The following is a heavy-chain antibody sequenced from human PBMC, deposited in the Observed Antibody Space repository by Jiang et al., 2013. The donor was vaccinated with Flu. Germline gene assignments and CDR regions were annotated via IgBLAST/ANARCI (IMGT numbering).Heavy chain of an antibody. D-gene: IGHD3-22*01. CDR3: AKEAVFGNPAVVYYCARSDWGTYDSSGYYYFPANDY. V-gene: IGHV3-23*01. CDR1: GFTFDNSA. Sequence: PGGSLRLSCAASGFTFDNSAMTWVRQAPGKGLEWVSAISASGGSTYYADSVRGRFTISRDGSRNTVFLQMSGLRAEDTAVYYCAKEAVFGNPAVVYYCARSDWGTYDSSGYYYFPANDYWGQGTLVTVSS. CDR2: ISASGGST. J-gene: IGHJ4*02.